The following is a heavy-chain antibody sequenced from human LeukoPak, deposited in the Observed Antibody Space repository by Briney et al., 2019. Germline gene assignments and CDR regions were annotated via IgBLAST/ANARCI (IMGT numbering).Heavy chain of an antibody. Sequence: SETLSLTCAVSGGSFSGYYWTWIRQPPGKGLEWIGEINHSGSANYNPSLKSRVTISLDTSKSQFSLNLSSVTAADTAVYYCARGQGTVTTHWGQGTLVTVSS. CDR3: ARGQGTVTTH. CDR1: GGSFSGYY. D-gene: IGHD4-17*01. CDR2: INHSGSA. J-gene: IGHJ4*02. V-gene: IGHV4-34*01.